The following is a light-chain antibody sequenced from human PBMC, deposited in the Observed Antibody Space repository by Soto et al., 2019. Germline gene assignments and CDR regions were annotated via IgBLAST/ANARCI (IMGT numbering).Light chain of an antibody. J-gene: IGKJ1*01. CDR2: GAS. V-gene: IGKV1-6*01. Sequence: AIPMTQSPSSLSASVGDRVTIACRASQDIRNELGWYQQKPGKAPKVLIYGASTLQSGVPSRFSGGGSGTDFTLTISSLQPEDFATYYCLQDHNYPRTFGQGTKVEIK. CDR1: QDIRNE. CDR3: LQDHNYPRT.